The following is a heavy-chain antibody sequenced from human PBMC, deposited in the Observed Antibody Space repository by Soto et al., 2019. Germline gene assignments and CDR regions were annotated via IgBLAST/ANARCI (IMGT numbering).Heavy chain of an antibody. J-gene: IGHJ4*02. D-gene: IGHD6-19*01. CDR3: ARDLNGSGWSDFDY. CDR1: GGTFSSYT. V-gene: IGHV1-69*04. CDR2: IIPILGIA. Sequence: SVKVSCKASGGTFSSYTISWVRQAPGQGLEWMGRIIPILGIANYAQKFQGRVTITADKSTSTAYMELSSLRSEDTAVYYCARDLNGSGWSDFDYWGQGTLVTVSS.